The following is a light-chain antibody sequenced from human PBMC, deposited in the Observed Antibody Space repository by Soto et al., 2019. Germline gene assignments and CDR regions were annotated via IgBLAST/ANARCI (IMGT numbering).Light chain of an antibody. Sequence: DIQMTQSPSSLSASVGDRVTITCRASQSINSNLNWYQQKPGKAPELLIYAASSLQSGVPSRCSGSGSGTHFTLTISSLQPADFATYYCQQSYSTFGQGTKVDIK. CDR2: AAS. CDR1: QSINSN. V-gene: IGKV1-39*01. J-gene: IGKJ1*01. CDR3: QQSYST.